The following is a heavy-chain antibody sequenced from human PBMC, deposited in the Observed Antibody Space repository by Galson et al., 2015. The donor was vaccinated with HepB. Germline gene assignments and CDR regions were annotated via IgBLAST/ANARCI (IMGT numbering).Heavy chain of an antibody. CDR2: ISPHNRYT. Sequence: SVKVSCKASGYTFSSYSITWVRQAPGQGLEWVGWISPHNRYTNYAQNFQGRVTMTTDTSTNTAYMELRSRRSDDTAIYYCARGAVVVAVGATENNWFDPWGRGTLVTVSS. D-gene: IGHD2-15*01. V-gene: IGHV1-18*01. J-gene: IGHJ5*02. CDR1: GYTFSSYS. CDR3: ARGAVVVAVGATENNWFDP.